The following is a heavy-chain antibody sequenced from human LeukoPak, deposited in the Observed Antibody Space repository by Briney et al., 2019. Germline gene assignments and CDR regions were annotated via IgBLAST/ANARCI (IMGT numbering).Heavy chain of an antibody. V-gene: IGHV1-46*01. CDR3: ARDQEGFDY. J-gene: IGHJ4*02. CDR1: GYTFTSSY. Sequence: ASVKVSCKASGYTFTSSYIHWVRQAPGQGLEWMGMIYPRDGNTSYAQKFQGRVTVTRDTSTSTVHMELSGLRSEDTAVYYCARDQEGFDYWGQGTLVTVSS. CDR2: IYPRDGNT.